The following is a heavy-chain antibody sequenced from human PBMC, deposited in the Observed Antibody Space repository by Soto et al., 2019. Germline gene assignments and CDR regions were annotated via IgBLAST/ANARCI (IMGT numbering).Heavy chain of an antibody. CDR3: AREGGRYVDY. D-gene: IGHD2-15*01. J-gene: IGHJ4*02. Sequence: ASVKVSCKASGVTFSGYTIHWVRQAPGQRLEWMGWIKADNTNTKYSQKFQGRVTITRDTSASTVYMELSSLRSEDTAVYYCAREGGRYVDYWGQGTLVTV. CDR1: GVTFSGYT. V-gene: IGHV1-3*01. CDR2: IKADNTNT.